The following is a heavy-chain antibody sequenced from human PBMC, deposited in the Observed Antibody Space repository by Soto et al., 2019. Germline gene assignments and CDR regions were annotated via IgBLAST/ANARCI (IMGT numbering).Heavy chain of an antibody. Sequence: SETLSLTCTVSGGSISGYYWSWIRQSPGKGLEWIGYIHYSGSTNYNPSLKSRVTISVDKSKNQFSLKLSSVTAADTAVYYCARSPDSSGYYPRWYYYGMDVWGQGTTVTVSS. CDR2: IHYSGST. CDR3: ARSPDSSGYYPRWYYYGMDV. CDR1: GGSISGYY. D-gene: IGHD3-22*01. J-gene: IGHJ6*02. V-gene: IGHV4-59*12.